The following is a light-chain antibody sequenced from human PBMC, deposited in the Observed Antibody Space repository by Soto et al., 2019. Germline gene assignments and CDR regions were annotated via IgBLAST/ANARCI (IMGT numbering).Light chain of an antibody. Sequence: IVLTQSPDTLSLSPGERATLSCRASQAVTGTYLAWYQHKPGQSPRLLIYGASNRATGIPDRFSGTGSGADFSLTISPVKPEDFAVYYCHHYGNSLWTFGQGTRV. V-gene: IGKV3-20*01. CDR3: HHYGNSLWT. J-gene: IGKJ1*01. CDR2: GAS. CDR1: QAVTGTY.